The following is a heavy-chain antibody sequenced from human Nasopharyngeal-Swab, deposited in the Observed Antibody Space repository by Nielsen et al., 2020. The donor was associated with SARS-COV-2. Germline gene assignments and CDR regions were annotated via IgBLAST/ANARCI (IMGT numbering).Heavy chain of an antibody. CDR2: ISGSGGST. CDR3: AQTSIGMATIRGVLPY. D-gene: IGHD5-24*01. V-gene: IGHV3-23*01. CDR1: GFTFSSYA. Sequence: GESLTISCAASGFTFSSYAMSWVRQAPGKGLEWVSAISGSGGSTYYADSVKGRFTISRDNSKNTLYLQMNSLRAEDTAVYYCAQTSIGMATIRGVLPYWGQGTLVTVSS. J-gene: IGHJ4*02.